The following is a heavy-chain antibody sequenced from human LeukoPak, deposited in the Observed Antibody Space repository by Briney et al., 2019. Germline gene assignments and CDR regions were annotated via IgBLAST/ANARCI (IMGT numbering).Heavy chain of an antibody. D-gene: IGHD3-16*02. CDR3: ARDADIDYVWGSYRRTLGY. CDR1: GFTFSSYS. Sequence: TGGSLRLSCAASGFTFSSYSMNWVRQAPGKGLEWVSSISSSSYIYYADSVKGRFTISRDNAKNSLYLQMNSLRAEDTAVYYCARDADIDYVWGSYRRTLGYWGQGTLVTVSS. V-gene: IGHV3-21*01. CDR2: ISSSSYI. J-gene: IGHJ4*02.